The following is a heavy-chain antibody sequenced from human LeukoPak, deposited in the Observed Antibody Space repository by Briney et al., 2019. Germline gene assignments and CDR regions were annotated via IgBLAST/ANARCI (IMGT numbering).Heavy chain of an antibody. CDR3: ARTTTVTTPFDY. D-gene: IGHD4-17*01. Sequence: RAGGSLRLSCVASGFTFTGYWMSWVRQAPGKELEWVANVKPDGTEEYYVDSVKGRFTISRDNAKTSVYLQMNSLRAEDTAIYYCARTTTVTTPFDYWGQGTLVTVSS. J-gene: IGHJ4*02. CDR2: VKPDGTEE. CDR1: GFTFTGYW. V-gene: IGHV3-7*01.